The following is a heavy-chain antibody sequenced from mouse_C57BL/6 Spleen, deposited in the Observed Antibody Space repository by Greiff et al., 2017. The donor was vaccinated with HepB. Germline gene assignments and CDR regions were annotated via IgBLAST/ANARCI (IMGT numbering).Heavy chain of an antibody. J-gene: IGHJ2*01. V-gene: IGHV3-6*01. Sequence: EVKLQESGPGLVKPSQSLSLTCSVTGYSITSGYYWNWIRQFPGNKLEWMGYISYDGSNNYNPSLKNRISITRDTSKNQFFLKLNSVTTEDTATYYCASYDYDRRDGYFDYWGQGTTLTVSS. CDR3: ASYDYDRRDGYFDY. D-gene: IGHD2-4*01. CDR2: ISYDGSN. CDR1: GYSITSGYY.